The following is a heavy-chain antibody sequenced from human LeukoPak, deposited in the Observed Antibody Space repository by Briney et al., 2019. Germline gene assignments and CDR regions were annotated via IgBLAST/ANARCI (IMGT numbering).Heavy chain of an antibody. CDR3: AREVGATDAFDI. CDR1: GFTFSSYA. CDR2: ISSNGGST. Sequence: GGSLRLSCAASGFTFSSYAMHWVRQAPGKGLEYVSAISSNGGSTYYANSVKGRFTISRDNSKNTLYLQMGSLRAEDMAVYYCAREVGATDAFDIWGKGTMVTVSS. D-gene: IGHD1-26*01. J-gene: IGHJ3*02. V-gene: IGHV3-64*01.